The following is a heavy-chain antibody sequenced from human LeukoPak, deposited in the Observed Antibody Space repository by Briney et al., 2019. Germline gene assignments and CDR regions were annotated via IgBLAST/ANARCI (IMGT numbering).Heavy chain of an antibody. CDR3: ARDRSLGFTNSPDFYFFDC. CDR1: GYTFTGYY. Sequence: GASVKVSCKASGYTFTGYYIHWVRQAPGQGLEWMAWINPNSGGTIYAQKFQDRVTVTRDTSINTAYMELSRLTSDDTAVYFCARDRSLGFTNSPDFYFFDCWGRGTLVTVSS. V-gene: IGHV1-2*02. J-gene: IGHJ4*02. CDR2: INPNSGGT. D-gene: IGHD1-14*01.